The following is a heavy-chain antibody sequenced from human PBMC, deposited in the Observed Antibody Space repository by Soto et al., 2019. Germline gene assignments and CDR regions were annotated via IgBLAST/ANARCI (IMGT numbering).Heavy chain of an antibody. Sequence: VQLQQWGAGLLKPSETLSLTCAVYGGSFSGYYWSWIRQPPGKGLEWIGEINHSGSTNYNPSLKSRVTISVDTSKNQFSLKLSSVTAADTAVYYCARGPSIVVVPAAIRVYYYYYGMDVWGQGTTVTVSS. CDR3: ARGPSIVVVPAAIRVYYYYYGMDV. J-gene: IGHJ6*02. CDR2: INHSGST. D-gene: IGHD2-2*01. V-gene: IGHV4-34*01. CDR1: GGSFSGYY.